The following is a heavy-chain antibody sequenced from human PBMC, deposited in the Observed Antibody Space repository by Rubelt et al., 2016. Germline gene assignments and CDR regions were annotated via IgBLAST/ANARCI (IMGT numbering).Heavy chain of an antibody. D-gene: IGHD6-13*01. Sequence: GLEWVSSIDESGTYTYYADSVKGRFTISRDNSKNTLYLQINSLRAEDTAVYYCARKLEGFDYWGQGTLVTVSS. CDR3: ARKLEGFDY. V-gene: IGHV3-23*01. CDR2: IDESGTYT. J-gene: IGHJ4*02.